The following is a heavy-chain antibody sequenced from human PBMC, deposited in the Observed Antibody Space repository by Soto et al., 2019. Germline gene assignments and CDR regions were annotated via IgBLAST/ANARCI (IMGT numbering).Heavy chain of an antibody. J-gene: IGHJ4*02. V-gene: IGHV3-73*01. CDR1: GFTFSGST. D-gene: IGHD6-19*01. CDR2: IPSKTNTYAT. Sequence: GGSLRLSCAASGFTFSGSTIHWVRQTSGKGLEWVGRIPSKTNTYATAYAASVKGRFTISRDDSKNTAYLQMDSLKTEDTAVYYCTRQHLDVPVASAIDYWGQGTLVTVSS. CDR3: TRQHLDVPVASAIDY.